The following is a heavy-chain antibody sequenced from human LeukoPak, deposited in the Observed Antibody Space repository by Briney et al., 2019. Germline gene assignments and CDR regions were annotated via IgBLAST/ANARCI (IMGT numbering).Heavy chain of an antibody. Sequence: GGSLRLSCAASGFTFSSYAKHWVRQAPGKGLEWVAVISYDGSKKYYADAVKGRFTISRDNSKNTLYLQMNSLRGEDTAVYYCARERAATSGMDVWGQGTTVTVSS. J-gene: IGHJ6*02. D-gene: IGHD5-12*01. CDR1: GFTFSSYA. CDR3: ARERAATSGMDV. V-gene: IGHV3-30-3*01. CDR2: ISYDGSKK.